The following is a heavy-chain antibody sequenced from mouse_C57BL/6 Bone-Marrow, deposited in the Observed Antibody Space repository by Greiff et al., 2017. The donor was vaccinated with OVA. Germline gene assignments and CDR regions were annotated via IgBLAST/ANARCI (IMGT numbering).Heavy chain of an antibody. CDR1: GFTFTDYY. J-gene: IGHJ2*01. CDR2: IRNKANGYTT. CDR3: ARSSTVVADFDY. Sequence: EVKLVESGGGLVQPGGSLSLSCAASGFTFTDYYMSWVRQPPGKALEWLGFIRNKANGYTTEYSASVKGRFTISRDNSQSILYLQMTALRAEDSAPYYCARSSTVVADFDYWGQGTTLTVSS. V-gene: IGHV7-3*01. D-gene: IGHD1-1*01.